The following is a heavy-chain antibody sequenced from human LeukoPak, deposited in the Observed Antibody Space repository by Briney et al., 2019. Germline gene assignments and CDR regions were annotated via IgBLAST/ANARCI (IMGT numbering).Heavy chain of an antibody. J-gene: IGHJ4*02. V-gene: IGHV3-11*01. CDR1: GFTFSDYY. D-gene: IGHD4-17*01. Sequence: GGSLRLSCAASGFTFSDYYMSWIRQAPGKGLEWVSYISSSGSTIVYADSVKGRFTVPRDNAKNSMFLQMNSLRAEDTAVYYCARERRLRETDSWGQGTLVTVSS. CDR3: ARERRLRETDS. CDR2: ISSSGSTI.